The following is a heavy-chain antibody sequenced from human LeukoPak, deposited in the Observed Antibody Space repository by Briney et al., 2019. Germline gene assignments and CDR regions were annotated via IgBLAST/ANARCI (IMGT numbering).Heavy chain of an antibody. D-gene: IGHD4-23*01. Sequence: PGGSLRLSCAASGFTFSNYWMSCVRQAPGKGLEWVANIKVDGSEKNYVDSVKGRFTISRDNAKNSLYLQMNSLRVEDTAVYYCARGGGNPDYWGQGTLVTVSS. V-gene: IGHV3-7*05. J-gene: IGHJ4*02. CDR2: IKVDGSEK. CDR3: ARGGGNPDY. CDR1: GFTFSNYW.